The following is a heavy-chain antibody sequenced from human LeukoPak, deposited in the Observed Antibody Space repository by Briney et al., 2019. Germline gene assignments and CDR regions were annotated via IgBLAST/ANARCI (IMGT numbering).Heavy chain of an antibody. J-gene: IGHJ4*02. CDR3: AKQRAGSAWFTLDF. CDR1: GFTFSSYG. CDR2: ISYDGSNK. Sequence: GGSLRLSCAASGFTFSSYGMHWVRQAPGKGLEWVAVISYDGSNKYYADSVKGRFTISRDNSKNTLYLQMSSLRAEDTALYYCAKQRAGSAWFTLDFWGPGTLVTVSS. D-gene: IGHD6-19*01. V-gene: IGHV3-30*18.